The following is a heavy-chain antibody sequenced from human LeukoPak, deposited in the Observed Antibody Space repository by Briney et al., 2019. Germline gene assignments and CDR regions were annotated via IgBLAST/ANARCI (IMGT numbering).Heavy chain of an antibody. CDR1: GFTFSSYG. J-gene: IGHJ4*02. CDR3: AKDHPYGFDY. D-gene: IGHD3-10*01. CDR2: ISYDGSNK. V-gene: IGHV3-30*18. Sequence: PGGSLRLSCAASGFTFSSYGMHWVRQAPGKGLEWVAVISYDGSNKYYADSVKGRFTISRDNSKNTLYLQMNSLRAEDTAVYYCAKDHPYGFDYWGQGTLVTVSS.